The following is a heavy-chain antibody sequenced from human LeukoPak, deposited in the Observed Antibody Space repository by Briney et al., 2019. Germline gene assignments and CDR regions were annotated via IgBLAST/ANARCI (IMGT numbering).Heavy chain of an antibody. D-gene: IGHD6-19*01. CDR2: INHSGST. V-gene: IGHV4-34*01. J-gene: IGHJ4*02. CDR1: GGSFSGYY. Sequence: SETLSLTCAVYGGSFSGYYWSWIRQPPGKGLEWIGEINHSGSTNYNPSLKSRVTISVDTSKNQFSLKLSSVTAADTAVYYCARGGKQWLVSLNYFDYWGQGTLVTVSS. CDR3: ARGGKQWLVSLNYFDY.